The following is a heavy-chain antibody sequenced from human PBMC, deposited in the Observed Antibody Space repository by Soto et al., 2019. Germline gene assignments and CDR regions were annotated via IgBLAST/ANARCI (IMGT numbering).Heavy chain of an antibody. CDR2: IYWDDDK. V-gene: IGHV2-5*02. J-gene: IGHJ4*02. D-gene: IGHD7-27*01. Sequence: QITLKESGPTLVKPTQTLTLTCTFSGFSLSTVGVGVGWIRQPPGKALDWLALIYWDDDKYYSPSLKSRVTITKDTSRNQVVLTMTNLDPVDTATYYCAHRAATGDFDYWGQGTLVTVSS. CDR3: AHRAATGDFDY. CDR1: GFSLSTVGVG.